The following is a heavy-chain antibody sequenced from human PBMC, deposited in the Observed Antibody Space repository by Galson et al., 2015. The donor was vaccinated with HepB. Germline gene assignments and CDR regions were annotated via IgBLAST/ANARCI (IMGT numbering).Heavy chain of an antibody. J-gene: IGHJ4*02. CDR2: IRNLAYGGTT. CDR3: AWGVQPPKA. D-gene: IGHD6-13*01. V-gene: IGHV3-49*03. CDR1: GFTFGDYT. Sequence: SLRLSCATSGFTFGDYTMSWFRQAPGKGLESVGFIRNLAYGGTTEYAASVRGRFTISRDDSNSIAYLQMNSLKTEDTAVYYCAWGVQPPKAWGQGTLVTVSS.